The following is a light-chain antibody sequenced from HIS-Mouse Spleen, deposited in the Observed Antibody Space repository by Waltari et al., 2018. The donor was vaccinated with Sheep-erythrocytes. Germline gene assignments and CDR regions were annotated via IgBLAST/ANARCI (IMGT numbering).Light chain of an antibody. CDR3: CSYAGSSTPWV. Sequence: QSALTQPASVSGSPGQSITIPCTGTSSDVGSYNLVSWYQQHPGKAPNLMIYEGSKRPSGVSNRFSGSKSGNTASLTISGLQAEDEADYYCCSYAGSSTPWVFGGGTKLTVL. V-gene: IGLV2-23*01. CDR2: EGS. CDR1: SSDVGSYNL. J-gene: IGLJ3*02.